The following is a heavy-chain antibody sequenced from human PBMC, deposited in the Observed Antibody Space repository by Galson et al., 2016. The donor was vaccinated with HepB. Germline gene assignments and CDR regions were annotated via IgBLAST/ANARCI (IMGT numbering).Heavy chain of an antibody. V-gene: IGHV3-23*01. Sequence: SLRLSCAASGFTFSDHAMTWVRQAPGKGLEWVSSISGSGSGTYIGDSVKGRFDVSRDNSKNTLFLHMKNLRAEDTALYYCARVSRPGISAPHYGMDVWGRGTTVTVSS. CDR3: ARVSRPGISAPHYGMDV. CDR2: ISGSGSGT. D-gene: IGHD6-13*01. J-gene: IGHJ6*04. CDR1: GFTFSDHA.